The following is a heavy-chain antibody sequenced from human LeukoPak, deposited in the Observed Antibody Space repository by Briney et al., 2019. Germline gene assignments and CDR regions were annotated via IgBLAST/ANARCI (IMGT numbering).Heavy chain of an antibody. CDR3: ARDLQKYSGYNGLGY. CDR2: IKQDESEK. J-gene: IGHJ4*02. D-gene: IGHD5-12*01. Sequence: GGSLRLSCAASGFTFGSYWMTWVRQAPGKGLEWVANIKQDESEKYYVDSVKGRFTISRANAENSLYLQMNSLRAEDTAVYYCARDLQKYSGYNGLGYWGQGTLVTVSS. V-gene: IGHV3-7*01. CDR1: GFTFGSYW.